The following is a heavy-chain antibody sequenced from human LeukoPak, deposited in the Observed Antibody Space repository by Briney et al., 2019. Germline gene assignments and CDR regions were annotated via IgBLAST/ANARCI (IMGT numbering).Heavy chain of an antibody. CDR2: ISAYNGNT. CDR1: GYTFTSYG. J-gene: IGHJ6*02. D-gene: IGHD6-13*01. CDR3: ARVRVAAAGTEYYYYYYGMDV. Sequence: GASVNVSCKASGYTFTSYGVSWVRQAPGQGLEWMGWISAYNGNTNYAQKLQGRVTMTTDTSTSTAYMELRSLRSDDTAVYYCARVRVAAAGTEYYYYYYGMDVWGQGTTVTVSS. V-gene: IGHV1-18*01.